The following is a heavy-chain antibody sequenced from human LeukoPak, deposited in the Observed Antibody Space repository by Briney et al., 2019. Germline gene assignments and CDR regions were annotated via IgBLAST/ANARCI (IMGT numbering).Heavy chain of an antibody. V-gene: IGHV4-34*01. CDR1: GGSFSGYY. CDR3: ARSSRISQLWGLSTEIDY. J-gene: IGHJ4*02. Sequence: SETLSLTCAVYGGSFSGYYWSWIRQPPGKGLEWIGEINHSGSTNYNPSLKSRVTISVDTSKNQFSLKLSSVTAADTAVYYCARSSRISQLWGLSTEIDYWGQGTLVTVSS. CDR2: INHSGST. D-gene: IGHD2-21*01.